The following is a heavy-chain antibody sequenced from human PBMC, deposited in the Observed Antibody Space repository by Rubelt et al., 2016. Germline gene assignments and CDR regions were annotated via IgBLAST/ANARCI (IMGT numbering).Heavy chain of an antibody. V-gene: IGHV1-18*01. D-gene: IGHD4-23*01. Sequence: QVQLVQSGAEVKKPGASVKISCKASGYTFTNNGITWVRQAPGQGLEWVGWITTYNGNTKYWQKFQCRVTMTTDTSTSTAYMGLRSLRSDDSAVYYCAREEYGGNSGSSNWGQGTLVTVSS. CDR2: ITTYNGNT. J-gene: IGHJ4*02. CDR3: AREEYGGNSGSSN. CDR1: GYTFTNNG.